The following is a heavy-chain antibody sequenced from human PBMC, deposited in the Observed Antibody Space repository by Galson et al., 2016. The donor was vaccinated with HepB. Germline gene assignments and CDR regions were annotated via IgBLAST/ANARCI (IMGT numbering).Heavy chain of an antibody. CDR2: ISSSSSYT. J-gene: IGHJ6*02. V-gene: IGHV3-21*01. CDR1: GFTLSNYN. CDR3: PPVSSPNYPYLRTHARGRCTSARDDAKKSLYLHMNGLGAEDTAVYYCASVSSSSYYYFGRDV. D-gene: IGHD1-7*01. Sequence: SLRLSCAASGFTLSNYNVNWVRQAPGRGLEWVSSISSSSSYTYYAASVKGRFPIPPDNAKKSLHFHIPTPSAEDTPVHYLPPVSSPNYPYLRTHARGRCTSARDDAKKSLYLHMNGLGAEDTAVYYCASVSSSSYYYFGRDVWGRGTTVTVSS.